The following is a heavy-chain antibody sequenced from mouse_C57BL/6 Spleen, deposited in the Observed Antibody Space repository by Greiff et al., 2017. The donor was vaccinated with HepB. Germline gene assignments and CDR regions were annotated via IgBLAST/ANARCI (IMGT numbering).Heavy chain of an antibody. V-gene: IGHV5-16*01. Sequence: DVQLVESEGGLVQPGSSMKLSCTASGFTFSDYYMAWVRQVPEKGLEWVANINYDGSSTYYLDSLKSRFIISRDNAKNILYLQMSSLKSEDTATYYCARGYYDYGYAMDYWGQGTSVTVSS. CDR1: GFTFSDYY. D-gene: IGHD2-4*01. CDR3: ARGYYDYGYAMDY. CDR2: INYDGSST. J-gene: IGHJ4*01.